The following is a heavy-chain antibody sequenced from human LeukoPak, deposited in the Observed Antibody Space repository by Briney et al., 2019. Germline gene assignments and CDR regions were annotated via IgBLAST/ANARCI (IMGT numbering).Heavy chain of an antibody. CDR1: VGSFSGYY. Sequence: PSETLSLTCAVYVGSFSGYYWSWIRQPPGKGLEWIGEINHSGSTNYNLSLKSRVTISVDTSKNQFSLKLSSVTAADTAVYYCARLAGLGRWLQFTHWGQGILVTVSS. CDR2: INHSGST. V-gene: IGHV4-34*01. D-gene: IGHD5-24*01. CDR3: ARLAGLGRWLQFTH. J-gene: IGHJ1*01.